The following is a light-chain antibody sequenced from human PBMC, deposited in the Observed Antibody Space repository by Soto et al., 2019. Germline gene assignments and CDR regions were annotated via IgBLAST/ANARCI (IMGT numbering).Light chain of an antibody. CDR3: QHYNSYSEA. CDR1: QTISSW. Sequence: DIQMTQSPSTLSGSVGDRVTITCRASQTISSWLAWYQQKPGKAPKLLIYKASTLKSGVPSRFSGSGPGTEFTLTISSLQPDDFATYYCQHYNSYSEAFGRGTKVDI. J-gene: IGKJ1*01. V-gene: IGKV1-5*03. CDR2: KAS.